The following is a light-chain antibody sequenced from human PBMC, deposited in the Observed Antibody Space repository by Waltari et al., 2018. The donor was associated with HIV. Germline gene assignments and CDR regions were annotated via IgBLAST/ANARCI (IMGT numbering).Light chain of an antibody. CDR3: QVWDRSDDHGV. J-gene: IGLJ3*02. Sequence: SFVLTQPPSVSVAPGTTATISCGGCNIGSKSVHWYKPLPGKAPVLVVRFNSDRPSGIRDRVSGYDAVHTATLTISSVEAGDESDYYCQVWDRSDDHGVFGGGTELTVL. V-gene: IGLV3-21*04. CDR2: FNS. CDR1: NIGSKS.